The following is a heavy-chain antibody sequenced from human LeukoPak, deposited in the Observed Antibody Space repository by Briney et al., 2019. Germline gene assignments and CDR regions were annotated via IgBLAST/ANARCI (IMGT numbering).Heavy chain of an antibody. CDR1: GFTFSSYE. CDR3: ARDPTARQNWDDFTLDY. V-gene: IGHV3-48*03. Sequence: PGGSLRLSCEASGFTFSSYEMNWVRQAPGKGPEWVAWISASTGTVYYADSVKGRFTISRDNAQNSVYLQMNSLRAEDTAVYYCARDPTARQNWDDFTLDYWGQGALVTVSS. CDR2: ISASTGTV. J-gene: IGHJ4*02. D-gene: IGHD1-1*01.